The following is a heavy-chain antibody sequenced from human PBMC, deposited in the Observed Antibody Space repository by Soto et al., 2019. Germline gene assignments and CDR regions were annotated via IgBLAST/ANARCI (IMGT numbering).Heavy chain of an antibody. CDR1: GFTFSSYA. J-gene: IGHJ4*02. Sequence: PGGSLRLSCAASGFTFSSYAMHWVRQAPGKGLEWVAVISYDGSNKYYADSVKGRFTISRDNSKNTLYLQMNSLRAEDTAVHYCARDLSSGWRYFDYWGQGTLVTVSS. D-gene: IGHD6-19*01. CDR3: ARDLSSGWRYFDY. CDR2: ISYDGSNK. V-gene: IGHV3-30-3*01.